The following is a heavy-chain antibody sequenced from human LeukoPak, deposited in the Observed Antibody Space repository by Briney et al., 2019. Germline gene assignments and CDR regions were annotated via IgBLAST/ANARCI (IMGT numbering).Heavy chain of an antibody. V-gene: IGHV4-39*01. CDR3: ARGIWLQLVFDY. J-gene: IGHJ4*02. CDR1: GGSISSGGYY. D-gene: IGHD1-1*01. CDR2: IYYSGST. Sequence: PSQTLSLTCTVSGGSISSGGYYWSWIRQPPGKGLEWIGSIYYSGSTYYNPSLKSRVTISVDTSKNQFSLKLSSVTAADTAVYYCARGIWLQLVFDYWGQGTLVTVSS.